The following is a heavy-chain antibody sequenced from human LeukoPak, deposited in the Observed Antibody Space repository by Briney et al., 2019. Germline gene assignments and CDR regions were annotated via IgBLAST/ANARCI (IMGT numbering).Heavy chain of an antibody. V-gene: IGHV4-61*02. CDR3: ARGGYSYGSNFDY. J-gene: IGHJ4*02. CDR1: GGSISSGSYY. CDR2: IYTSGST. D-gene: IGHD5-18*01. Sequence: PSETLSLTCTVSGGSISSGSYYWSWIRQPAGKGLEWIGRIYTSGSTNYNPSLKSRVTISVDTSKSQFSLKLSSVTAADTAVYYCARGGYSYGSNFDYWGQGTLVTVSS.